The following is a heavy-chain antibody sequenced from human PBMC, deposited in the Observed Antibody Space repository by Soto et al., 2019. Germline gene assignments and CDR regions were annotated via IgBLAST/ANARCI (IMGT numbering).Heavy chain of an antibody. CDR1: GGDFLSYT. J-gene: IGHJ6*02. D-gene: IGHD3-10*01. CDR2: IIPILDVA. CDR3: AQMWFGELWHGMDV. Sequence: QLVQSGAEVKRPGSSVKVSCKASGGDFLSYTIRWVRQVPGQGPEWMGTIIPILDVAKNAQKFQGRVAITADKAISTAYMELRILRSDDTAVYYCAQMWFGELWHGMDVWGQGTTITVSS. V-gene: IGHV1-69*02.